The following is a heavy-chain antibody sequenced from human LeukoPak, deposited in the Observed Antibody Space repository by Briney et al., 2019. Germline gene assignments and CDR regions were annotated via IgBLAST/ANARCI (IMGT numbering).Heavy chain of an antibody. CDR3: ARDREANYDFWSGYYEGVGGNAFEI. J-gene: IGHJ3*02. Sequence: GASVKVSCKASGYTFTSYYMHWVRQAPGQGLEWMGIINPSGGSTSYAQKLQGRVTMTTDTSTSTAYMELRSLRSDDTAVYYCARDREANYDFWSGYYEGVGGNAFEIWGQGTMVTVSS. CDR1: GYTFTSYY. CDR2: INPSGGST. D-gene: IGHD3-3*01. V-gene: IGHV1-46*01.